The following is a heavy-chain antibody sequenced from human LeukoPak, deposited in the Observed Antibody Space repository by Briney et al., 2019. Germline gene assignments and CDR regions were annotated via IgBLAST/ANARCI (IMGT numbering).Heavy chain of an antibody. CDR3: ARSIAAAGYDY. V-gene: IGHV1-18*01. Sequence: ASVKVSCKASGYTFTSYDINWVRQATGQGLEWMGWMNPNSGNTNYAQKLQGRVTMTTDTSTSTAYMELRSLRSDDTAVYYCARSIAAAGYDYWGQGTLVTVSS. J-gene: IGHJ4*02. CDR2: MNPNSGNT. D-gene: IGHD6-13*01. CDR1: GYTFTSYD.